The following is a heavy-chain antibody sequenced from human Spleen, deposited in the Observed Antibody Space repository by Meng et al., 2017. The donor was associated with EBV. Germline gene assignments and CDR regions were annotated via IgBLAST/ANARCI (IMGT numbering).Heavy chain of an antibody. J-gene: IGHJ4*02. V-gene: IGHV3-74*01. Sequence: EVQLVESGGGLIQPGGSLILSCVASGFTFSRYWMHWVRQAPGKGLVWVSRTNEDGRITDYADSVEGRFTISRDNTKNILYLQMNSLRAEDTAVYFCSRDLAGSDDDWGQGTLVTVSS. CDR3: SRDLAGSDDD. CDR2: TNEDGRIT. CDR1: GFTFSRYW. D-gene: IGHD6-25*01.